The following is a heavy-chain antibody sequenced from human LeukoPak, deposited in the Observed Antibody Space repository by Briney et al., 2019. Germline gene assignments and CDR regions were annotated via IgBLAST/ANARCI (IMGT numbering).Heavy chain of an antibody. J-gene: IGHJ4*02. CDR1: GYTFTSYD. CDR3: ARVESALWLGTYYFDY. Sequence: GASVKVSCKASGYTFTSYDINWVRQATGQGLEWMGWMNPNSGNTDYAQKFQGRVTMTRNTSISTAYMELSSLRSEDTAVYYCARVESALWLGTYYFDYWGQGTLVTVSS. CDR2: MNPNSGNT. V-gene: IGHV1-8*01. D-gene: IGHD3-10*01.